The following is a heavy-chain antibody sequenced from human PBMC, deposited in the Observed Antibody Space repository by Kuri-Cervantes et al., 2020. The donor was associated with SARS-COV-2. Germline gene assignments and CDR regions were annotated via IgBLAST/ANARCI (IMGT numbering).Heavy chain of an antibody. V-gene: IGHV3-48*02. J-gene: IGHJ4*02. CDR2: ISSSSSTI. CDR3: ASPEVAISG. Sequence: GESLKISCAASGFPFSSYSMNWVRQAPGKGLEWVSIISSSSSTIYYANSVKGRFTISRDNAKNSLYLQMNSLRDEDTAVYYCASPEVAISGWGQGTLVTVSS. D-gene: IGHD2-2*02. CDR1: GFPFSSYS.